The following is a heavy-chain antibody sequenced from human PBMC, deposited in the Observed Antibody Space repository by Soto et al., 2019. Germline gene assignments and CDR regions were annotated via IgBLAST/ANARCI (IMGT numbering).Heavy chain of an antibody. D-gene: IGHD3-22*01. Sequence: QVQLQESGPGLVKTSQTLSLTCSVSGGSIYSGIYHWSWIRQHPGKGLEWIGNIHYSGTTTYNPSLKSRVSMSVDTSENQFFLNLNSVTAADTALYYCARVSYDNTGSGYFDYWGQGTLVTVSS. CDR2: IHYSGTT. J-gene: IGHJ4*02. V-gene: IGHV4-31*03. CDR1: GGSIYSGIYH. CDR3: ARVSYDNTGSGYFDY.